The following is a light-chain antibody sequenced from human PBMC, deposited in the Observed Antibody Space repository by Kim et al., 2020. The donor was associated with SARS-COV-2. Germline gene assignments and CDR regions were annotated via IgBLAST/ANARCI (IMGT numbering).Light chain of an antibody. CDR3: AAWDDSLSVV. V-gene: IGLV1-47*01. CDR2: RNN. Sequence: ELTQPPSASGTPGQRVTISCSGSSSNIGSNYVYWYQQLPGTAPKLLIYRNNQRPSGVPDRFSGSKSGTSASLAISGLRSEDEADYYCAAWDDSLSVVF. CDR1: SSNIGSNY. J-gene: IGLJ2*01.